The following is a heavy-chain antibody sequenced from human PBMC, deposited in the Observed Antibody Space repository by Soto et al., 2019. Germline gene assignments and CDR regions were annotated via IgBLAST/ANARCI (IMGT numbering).Heavy chain of an antibody. V-gene: IGHV3-15*01. J-gene: IGHJ5*02. CDR2: IRSKTDGGTT. Sequence: LRLSCAASGFTFSNAWMSWVRQAPGKGLEWVGRIRSKTDGGTTDYAAPVKGRFTISRDDSKDTLYLQMNSLKTEDTAVYYCKWDLEASDPWGQGTLVTVSS. CDR1: GFTFSNAW. D-gene: IGHD1-26*01. CDR3: KWDLEASDP.